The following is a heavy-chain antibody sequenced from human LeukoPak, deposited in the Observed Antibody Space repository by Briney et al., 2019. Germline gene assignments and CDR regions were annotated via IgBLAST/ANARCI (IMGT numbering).Heavy chain of an antibody. V-gene: IGHV4-34*01. CDR3: ARDRSLYSYGHLDY. CDR2: INHSGST. CDR1: GGPFSGFF. J-gene: IGHJ4*02. Sequence: SETLSLTCADYGGPFSGFFWSWIRQPPGKGLEWIGEINHSGSTNYNPSLKSRVTISVDTSKNQFSLKLSSVTAADTAVYYCARDRSLYSYGHLDYWGQGTLVNVSS. D-gene: IGHD5-18*01.